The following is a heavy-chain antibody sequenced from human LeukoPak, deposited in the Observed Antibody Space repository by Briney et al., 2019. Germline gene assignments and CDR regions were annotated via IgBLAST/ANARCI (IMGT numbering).Heavy chain of an antibody. J-gene: IGHJ4*02. CDR3: ARGILAVPALDY. CDR2: INHSGST. Sequence: SETLSLTCAVYGGSFSGYYWSWIRQPPGKGLERIGEINHSGSTNYNPSLKSRVTISVDTSKNQFSLKLSSVTAADTAVYYCARGILAVPALDYWGQGTLVTVSS. CDR1: GGSFSGYY. V-gene: IGHV4-34*01. D-gene: IGHD2-2*01.